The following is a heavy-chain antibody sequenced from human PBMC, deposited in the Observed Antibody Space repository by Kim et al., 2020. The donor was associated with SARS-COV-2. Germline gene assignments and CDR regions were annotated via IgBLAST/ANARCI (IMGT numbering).Heavy chain of an antibody. D-gene: IGHD2-2*01. V-gene: IGHV1-58*01. Sequence: QKFQERVTITRDMSTSTAYMELSSLRSEDMAVYYCAAPYCSSTSCHDAFDIWGQGTMVTVSS. J-gene: IGHJ3*02. CDR3: AAPYCSSTSCHDAFDI.